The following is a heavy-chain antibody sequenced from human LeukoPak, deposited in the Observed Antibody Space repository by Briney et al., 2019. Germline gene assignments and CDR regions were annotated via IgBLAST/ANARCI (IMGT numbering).Heavy chain of an antibody. V-gene: IGHV1-18*01. CDR3: AREKSSSSWSAFFGY. D-gene: IGHD6-13*01. CDR1: GYTFTSYG. CDR2: ISAYNGNT. J-gene: IGHJ4*02. Sequence: ASVKVSCKASGYTFTSYGISWVRQAPGQGLEWMGWISAYNGNTNYAQKLQGRVTMTTDTSTSTAYMELRSLRSDDTAVYYCAREKSSSSWSAFFGYWGQGTLVTVSS.